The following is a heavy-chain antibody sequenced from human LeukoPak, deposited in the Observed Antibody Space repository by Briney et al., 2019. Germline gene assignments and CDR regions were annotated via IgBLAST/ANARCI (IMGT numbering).Heavy chain of an antibody. V-gene: IGHV4-34*01. CDR2: INHSGST. Sequence: PSETLSLTCAVYGGSFSGYYWSWIRQPPGKGLEWIGEINHSGSTNYNPSLTSRVTISVDTSKNQFSLKLSSVTAADTAVYYCARGNGSGWYYFDYWGQGTLVTVSS. D-gene: IGHD6-19*01. CDR1: GGSFSGYY. J-gene: IGHJ4*02. CDR3: ARGNGSGWYYFDY.